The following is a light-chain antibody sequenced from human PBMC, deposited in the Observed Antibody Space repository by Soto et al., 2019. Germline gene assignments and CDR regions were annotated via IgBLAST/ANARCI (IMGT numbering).Light chain of an antibody. V-gene: IGKV1-17*03. CDR1: QGISNY. CDR2: AAS. Sequence: DIQLTQSPSALSASVGDRVTITCRASQGISNYLAWFQPKPGKVTKRLIYAASSLQSGVPSRFRGSGSGTEFTLTISSLQPEDFATYYCLQHNSYPPTFGQGTRLEIK. CDR3: LQHNSYPPT. J-gene: IGKJ5*01.